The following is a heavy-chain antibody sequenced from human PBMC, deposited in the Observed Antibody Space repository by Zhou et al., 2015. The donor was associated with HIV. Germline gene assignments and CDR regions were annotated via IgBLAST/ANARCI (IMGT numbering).Heavy chain of an antibody. CDR1: GGTFSSYG. V-gene: IGHV1-69*06. CDR3: ASLGTYTYGWVDY. J-gene: IGHJ4*02. Sequence: QVYLVQSGAELRKPGSSVKVSCKASGGTFSSYGISWVRQAPGQGLEWMGEIIPNFGTPNYAQKFQGRVTITADKSTSTAYMELSSLRSEDTAVYYCASLGTYTYGWVDYWGQGTLVTVSS. D-gene: IGHD5-18*01. CDR2: IIPNFGTP.